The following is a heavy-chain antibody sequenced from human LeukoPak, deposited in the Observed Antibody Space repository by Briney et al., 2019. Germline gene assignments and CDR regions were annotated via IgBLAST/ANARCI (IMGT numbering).Heavy chain of an antibody. CDR2: INPNSGGT. J-gene: IGHJ3*02. CDR1: GYTFTGYY. CDR3: ARDVQPILAFDI. Sequence: ASVKVSCKASGYTFTGYYMHWVRRAPGQGLEWMGWINPNSGGTNYAQKFQGRVTMTRDTSISTAYMELSRLRSDDTAVYYCARDVQPILAFDIWGQGTMVTVSS. V-gene: IGHV1-2*02. D-gene: IGHD2-15*01.